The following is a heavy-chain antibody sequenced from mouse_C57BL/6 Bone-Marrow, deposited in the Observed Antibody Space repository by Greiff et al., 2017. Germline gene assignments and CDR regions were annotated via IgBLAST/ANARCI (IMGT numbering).Heavy chain of an antibody. CDR2: IYPGSGST. V-gene: IGHV1-81*01. Sequence: LQQSGAELARPGASVKLSCKASGYTFTSYGISWVKQRTGQGLEWIGDIYPGSGSTNYNEKFKSKATLTVDTSSSTAYMQLSSLTSEDSAVYYCARERGYGNYYFDYWGQGTTLTVSS. CDR3: ARERGYGNYYFDY. CDR1: GYTFTSYG. D-gene: IGHD2-10*02. J-gene: IGHJ2*01.